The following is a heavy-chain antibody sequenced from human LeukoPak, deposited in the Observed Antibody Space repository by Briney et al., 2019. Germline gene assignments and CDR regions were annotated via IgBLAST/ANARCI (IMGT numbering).Heavy chain of an antibody. CDR3: AKGGQQLVPPHYYFDY. V-gene: IGHV3-23*01. Sequence: PGGSLRLSCAASGFTFSSYAMSWVRQAPGKGLEWVSATSGSGHSTYYADSVKGRFTISRDNSENTLYLQMNSLRAEDTAVYYCAKGGQQLVPPHYYFDYWGQGTLVTVSS. J-gene: IGHJ4*02. CDR2: TSGSGHST. D-gene: IGHD6-13*01. CDR1: GFTFSSYA.